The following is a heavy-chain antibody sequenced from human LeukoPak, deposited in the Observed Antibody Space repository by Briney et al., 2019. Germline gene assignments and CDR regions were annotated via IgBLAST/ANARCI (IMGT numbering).Heavy chain of an antibody. J-gene: IGHJ4*02. CDR1: GYTLTELS. D-gene: IGHD2-21*02. CDR3: ARDSVVTAKNGYDY. V-gene: IGHV1-24*01. Sequence: GASVKVSCKVSGYTLTELSMHWVRQAPGKGLEWMGGFDPEDGETIYAQKFQGRVTMTRDMSTSTVYMELSSLRSEDTAVYYCARDSVVTAKNGYDYWGQGTLVTVSS. CDR2: FDPEDGET.